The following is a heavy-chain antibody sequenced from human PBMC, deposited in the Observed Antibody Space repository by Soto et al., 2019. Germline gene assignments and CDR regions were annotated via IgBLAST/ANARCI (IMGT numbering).Heavy chain of an antibody. J-gene: IGHJ6*02. CDR3: ARATATRGMDV. V-gene: IGHV1-2*04. CDR2: INPKSGGT. D-gene: IGHD2-21*02. Sequence: GASVKVSCKASAYTFTDYYIHWVRQAPGQGLEWMGWINPKSGGTNYAQKFQGWVTMTRDMSITTAYMDLSRLRSDDTAVYYCARATATRGMDVWGQVTTVTVSS. CDR1: AYTFTDYY.